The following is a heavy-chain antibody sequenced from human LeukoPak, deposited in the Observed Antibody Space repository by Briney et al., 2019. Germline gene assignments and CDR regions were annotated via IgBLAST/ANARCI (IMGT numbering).Heavy chain of an antibody. CDR3: ARTHPTGYFDY. D-gene: IGHD1-14*01. V-gene: IGHV3-13*01. J-gene: IGHJ4*02. Sequence: PGGSLRLSCAASGFTFSSYDMHWVRQATGKGLEWVSAIGTAGDTYYPGSVKGRFTISRDNSKNTLYLQMNSLRAGDTAVYYCARTHPTGYFDYWGQGTLVTVSS. CDR2: IGTAGDT. CDR1: GFTFSSYD.